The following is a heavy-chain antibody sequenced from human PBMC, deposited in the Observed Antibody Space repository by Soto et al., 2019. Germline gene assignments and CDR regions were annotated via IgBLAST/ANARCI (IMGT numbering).Heavy chain of an antibody. CDR2: INAGNGNT. D-gene: IGHD5-18*01. Sequence: ASVKVSCKASGYTFTSYAMHWVRQAPGQRLEWMGWINAGNGNTKYSQKFQGRVTITRDTSASTAYMELSSLRSEDTAVYYCARDAKGRDSYGSFGYWGQGTLVTVSS. J-gene: IGHJ4*02. V-gene: IGHV1-3*01. CDR1: GYTFTSYA. CDR3: ARDAKGRDSYGSFGY.